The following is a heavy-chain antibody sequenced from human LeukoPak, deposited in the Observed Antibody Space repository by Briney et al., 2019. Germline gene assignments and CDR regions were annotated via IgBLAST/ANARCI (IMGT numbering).Heavy chain of an antibody. J-gene: IGHJ4*02. Sequence: ASVNVSCMASGFSLIVYYMHWVRQAPGQGLEWMGWIDPKSGGTSSAQSFQGRLTMTSDTSISTVYMELSGLRSDDTATYYCARGPVWGLDYWGLGTLVTVSS. V-gene: IGHV1-2*02. D-gene: IGHD7-27*01. CDR1: GFSLIVYY. CDR3: ARGPVWGLDY. CDR2: IDPKSGGT.